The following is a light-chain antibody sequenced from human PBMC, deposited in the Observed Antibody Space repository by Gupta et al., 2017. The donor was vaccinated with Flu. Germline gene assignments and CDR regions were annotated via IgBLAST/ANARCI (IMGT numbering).Light chain of an antibody. CDR1: QSVGTY. Sequence: EIVLTQSPAPLSLSPGERATLSCRASQSVGTYLAWYQQKPGQTPRLLIYDASNRATGIPARLSGSGSGTDFTLTISSLEPEDFAVYYCQKRSTWPPYTFGQGTRLEI. J-gene: IGKJ2*01. CDR2: DAS. V-gene: IGKV3-11*01. CDR3: QKRSTWPPYT.